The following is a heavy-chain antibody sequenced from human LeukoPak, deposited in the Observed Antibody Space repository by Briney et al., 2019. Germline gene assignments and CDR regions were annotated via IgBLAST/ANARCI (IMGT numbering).Heavy chain of an antibody. D-gene: IGHD6-19*01. J-gene: IGHJ3*02. CDR1: GYTFTSYG. V-gene: IGHV1-18*01. Sequence: ASVKVSCKASGYTFTSYGISWVRQAPGQGLEWMGWISAYNGNTNYAQKLQGRVTMTTDTSTSTDYMELRSLRSDDTAVCYCARVRTNIAVAGTEGAFDIWGQGTMVTVSS. CDR3: ARVRTNIAVAGTEGAFDI. CDR2: ISAYNGNT.